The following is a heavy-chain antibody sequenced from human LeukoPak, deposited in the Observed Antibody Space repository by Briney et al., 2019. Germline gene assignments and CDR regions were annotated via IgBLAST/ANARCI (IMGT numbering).Heavy chain of an antibody. CDR2: IRYDGSIK. J-gene: IGHJ4*02. D-gene: IGHD4-23*01. V-gene: IGHV3-30*02. Sequence: EGSLRLSCAASGFTFSDYGMDWVRQAPGKGLEWVAFIRYDGSIKYYTDSVKGQFTISRDNSKNTLYLQMNSLRAEDTAVYYRAKDAWPAVDWGQGTLVTVSS. CDR3: AKDAWPAVD. CDR1: GFTFSDYG.